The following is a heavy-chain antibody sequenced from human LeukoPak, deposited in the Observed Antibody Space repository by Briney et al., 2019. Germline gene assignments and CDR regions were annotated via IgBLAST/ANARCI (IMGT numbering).Heavy chain of an antibody. CDR1: GYTFTSYA. J-gene: IGHJ4*02. CDR2: INAGNGNT. V-gene: IGHV1-3*01. Sequence: ASVTVSCKASGYTFTSYAMHWVRQAPGQRLEWMGWINAGNGNTKYSQKFQGRVTITRDTSASTAYMELSSLRSEDTAVYYCARAEYYYGSGSPRYDYWGQGTLVTVSS. D-gene: IGHD3-10*01. CDR3: ARAEYYYGSGSPRYDY.